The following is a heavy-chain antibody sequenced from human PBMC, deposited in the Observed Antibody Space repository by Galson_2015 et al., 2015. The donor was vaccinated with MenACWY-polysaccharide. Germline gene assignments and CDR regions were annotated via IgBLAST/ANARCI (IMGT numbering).Heavy chain of an antibody. CDR1: GFTFDTYR. J-gene: IGHJ4*02. D-gene: IGHD1/OR15-1a*01. Sequence: SLRLSCAASGFTFDTYRLIWVRQAPGQGLQWVSAISGNSAYIYYADSAKGRFTISRDNAKNSLYLQMNSLRAEDTAIYYCASRTRFRTGSGPEDYWGQGTLVTVSS. CDR3: ASRTRFRTGSGPEDY. CDR2: ISGNSAYI. V-gene: IGHV3-21*01.